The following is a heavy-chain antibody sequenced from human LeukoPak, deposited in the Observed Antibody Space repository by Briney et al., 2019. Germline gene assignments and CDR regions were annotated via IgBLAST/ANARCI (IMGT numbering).Heavy chain of an antibody. CDR1: GDSVSSNSAA. V-gene: IGHV6-1*01. CDR2: TYYRSKWYN. Sequence: SQTLSLTCAISGDSVSSNSAAWNWIRQSPSRGLEWLGRTYYRSKWYNDYAVSVKSRITINPDTSKNQSSLQLYSVTPEDTAVYYCARDGDYYDSSGYYSRFDYWGQGTLVTVSS. J-gene: IGHJ4*02. D-gene: IGHD3-22*01. CDR3: ARDGDYYDSSGYYSRFDY.